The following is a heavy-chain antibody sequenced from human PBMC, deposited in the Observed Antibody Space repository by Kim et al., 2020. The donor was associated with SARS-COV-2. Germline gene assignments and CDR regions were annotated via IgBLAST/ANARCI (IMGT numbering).Heavy chain of an antibody. J-gene: IGHJ3*02. D-gene: IGHD3-16*01. CDR3: ARHLYVPDAFDI. V-gene: IGHV4-59*08. Sequence: NSNPSLKSRVTISVDTSKNQFALKLSSVTAADTAVYYWARHLYVPDAFDIWGQGTMVTVSS.